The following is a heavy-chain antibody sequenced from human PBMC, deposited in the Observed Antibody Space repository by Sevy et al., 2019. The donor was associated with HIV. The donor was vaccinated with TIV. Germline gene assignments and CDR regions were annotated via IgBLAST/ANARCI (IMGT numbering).Heavy chain of an antibody. CDR3: AKKSTPDGEAAAGPFEY. D-gene: IGHD6-13*01. J-gene: IGHJ4*01. Sequence: GESLKISCAASGFTFSSYAMSWVRQAPGKGLEWISAISGSGGSTFYADSVQGRFTISRDNSKNTLYLQMNSMRAEDTAVYYCAKKSTPDGEAAAGPFEYWGQGTLVTVSS. V-gene: IGHV3-23*01. CDR1: GFTFSSYA. CDR2: ISGSGGST.